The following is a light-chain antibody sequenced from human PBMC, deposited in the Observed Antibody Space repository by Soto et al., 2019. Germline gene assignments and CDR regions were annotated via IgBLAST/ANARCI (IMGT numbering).Light chain of an antibody. CDR2: GNN. V-gene: IGLV1-51*01. Sequence: QSVLTQPPSVSVAPGQTVTISCSGSSSNVQNNYVSWHQQLPGAAPKLLIYGNNKRPSGIPDRFSGSKSGATATLGITGLQTGDAADYYCVTWDSSLSAAVFGGGTKVTVL. CDR3: VTWDSSLSAAV. CDR1: SSNVQNNY. J-gene: IGLJ2*01.